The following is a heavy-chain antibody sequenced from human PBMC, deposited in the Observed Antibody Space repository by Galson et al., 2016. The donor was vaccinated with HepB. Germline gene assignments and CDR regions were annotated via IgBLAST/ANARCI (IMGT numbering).Heavy chain of an antibody. CDR1: GFTLKSYA. V-gene: IGHV3-23*01. CDR2: ISASGASGTT. CDR3: AKQSGSHNIGPFDY. D-gene: IGHD1-26*01. Sequence: SLRLSCAASGFTLKSYAMSWVRQAPGKGLEWVSGISASGASGTTFYTDSVKGRFTISRDNSKNTLYLQMSSLRAEDTAVYYCAKQSGSHNIGPFDYWGQGILVTVSS. J-gene: IGHJ4*02.